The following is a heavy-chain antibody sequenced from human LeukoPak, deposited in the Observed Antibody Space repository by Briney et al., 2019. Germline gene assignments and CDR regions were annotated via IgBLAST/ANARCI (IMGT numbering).Heavy chain of an antibody. D-gene: IGHD3-3*01. J-gene: IGHJ3*02. Sequence: ASVKVSCKASGYTFTSYYRHWVRQAPGQGLEWMGIINPSGGSTSYAQKFQGRVTMTRDTSTSTVYMELSSLRSEDTAVYYCARDRSRISLIFGVVHDVFDIWGQGTMVTVSS. CDR3: ARDRSRISLIFGVVHDVFDI. CDR1: GYTFTSYY. CDR2: INPSGGST. V-gene: IGHV1-46*01.